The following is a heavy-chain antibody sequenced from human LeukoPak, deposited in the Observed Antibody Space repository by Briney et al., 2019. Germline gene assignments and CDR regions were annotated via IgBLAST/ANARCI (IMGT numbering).Heavy chain of an antibody. Sequence: SETLSLTCAVYGGSFSGYYWSWIRRPPGKGLEWIGEINHSGSTNYNPSLKSRVTISVDTSKNQFSLKLSSVTAADTAVYYCARSAVLRYFDWLGLDPWGQGTLVTVSS. V-gene: IGHV4-34*01. CDR1: GGSFSGYY. D-gene: IGHD3-9*01. CDR2: INHSGST. CDR3: ARSAVLRYFDWLGLDP. J-gene: IGHJ5*02.